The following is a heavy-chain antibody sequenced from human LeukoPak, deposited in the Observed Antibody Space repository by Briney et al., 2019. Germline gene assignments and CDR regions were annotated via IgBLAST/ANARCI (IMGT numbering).Heavy chain of an antibody. J-gene: IGHJ6*02. CDR1: GFTFSSYG. Sequence: GGSLRLSCAASGFTFSSYGMNWVRQAPGKGLEWVSYISSSSSTIYYADSVKGRFTISRDNAKNSLYLQMNSLRDEDTAVYYCARDYDFWSGSYGMDVWGQGTTVTVSS. V-gene: IGHV3-48*02. CDR2: ISSSSSTI. D-gene: IGHD3-3*01. CDR3: ARDYDFWSGSYGMDV.